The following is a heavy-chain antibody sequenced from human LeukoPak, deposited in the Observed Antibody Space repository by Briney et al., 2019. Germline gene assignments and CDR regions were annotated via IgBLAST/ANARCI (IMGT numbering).Heavy chain of an antibody. CDR1: GFTFSSYS. CDR3: AKDKELSLGDDRHY. D-gene: IGHD3-16*02. CDR2: ISGSGDT. J-gene: IGHJ4*02. Sequence: PGGSLRLSCAASGFTFSSYSMNWVRQAPGKGLEWVSGISGSGDTYYADSVKGRFTISRDNSKNMVYLQMNSLRAEDTAVYYCAKDKELSLGDDRHYWGQGTLVTVSS. V-gene: IGHV3-23*01.